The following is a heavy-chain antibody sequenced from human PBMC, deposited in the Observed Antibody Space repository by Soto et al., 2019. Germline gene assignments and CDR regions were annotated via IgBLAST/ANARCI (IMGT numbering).Heavy chain of an antibody. V-gene: IGHV4-59*01. Sequence: SETLSLTCTVSGGPISSYYWSWIRQPPGKGLEWIGYIYYSGSTSYNPSLKSRVTISVDTSKNQFSLRLSSVTAADTAVYYCARVGRGSSFHFDYWGQGTLVTVSS. CDR2: IYYSGST. D-gene: IGHD2-15*01. J-gene: IGHJ4*02. CDR1: GGPISSYY. CDR3: ARVGRGSSFHFDY.